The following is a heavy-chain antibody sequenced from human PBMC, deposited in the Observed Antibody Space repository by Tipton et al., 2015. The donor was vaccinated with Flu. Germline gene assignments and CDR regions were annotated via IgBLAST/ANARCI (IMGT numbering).Heavy chain of an antibody. J-gene: IGHJ5*02. CDR1: GGSISSYY. D-gene: IGHD2-2*01. V-gene: IGHV4-59*08. CDR2: IYYSGST. Sequence: TLSLTCTVSGGSISSYYWSWIRQPPGKQLEWIGYIYYSGSTNHNPSHKSRVTITVDTSKNQFSLKLSSVTVADTALYYCARTIVVVPAAMMWFEPWGQGTLVTVSS. CDR3: ARTIVVVPAAMMWFEP.